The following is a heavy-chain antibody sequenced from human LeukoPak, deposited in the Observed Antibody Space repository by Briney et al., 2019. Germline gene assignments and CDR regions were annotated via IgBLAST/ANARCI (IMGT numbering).Heavy chain of an antibody. CDR2: IIPILGTA. CDR3: ARGAQRGYSSSWPLLVDY. CDR1: GYTFTTYA. J-gene: IGHJ4*02. Sequence: ASVKVSCKTSGYTFTTYAINWVRQAPGQGLEWMGRIIPILGTATYAQKFQGRVTITADKSTSTAYMELSSLRSEDTAVYYCARGAQRGYSSSWPLLVDYWGQGTLVTVSS. V-gene: IGHV1-69*04. D-gene: IGHD6-13*01.